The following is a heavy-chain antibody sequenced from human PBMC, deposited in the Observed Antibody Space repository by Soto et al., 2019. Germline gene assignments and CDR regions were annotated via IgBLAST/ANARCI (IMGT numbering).Heavy chain of an antibody. D-gene: IGHD6-6*01. CDR2: IWYDGSNK. CDR3: AKGMTGSSSSGYYLDY. Sequence: GGSLRLSCAASGFTFSSYGMHWVRQAPGKGLEWVAVIWYDGSNKYYAASVKGRFTISRDNAKNSLYLQMNSLRAEDTAVYYCAKGMTGSSSSGYYLDYWGQGTLVTVSS. J-gene: IGHJ4*02. V-gene: IGHV3-33*06. CDR1: GFTFSSYG.